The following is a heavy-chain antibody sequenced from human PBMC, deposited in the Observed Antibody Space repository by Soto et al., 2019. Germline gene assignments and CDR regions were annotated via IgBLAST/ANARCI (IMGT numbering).Heavy chain of an antibody. J-gene: IGHJ4*02. CDR3: ARLVVVPAASYYFDD. CDR2: IYYSGST. D-gene: IGHD2-2*01. V-gene: IGHV4-59*08. Sequence: SETLSLTCTVSGGSISSYYWSWIRQPPGKGLEWIGYIYYSGSTNYNPSLKSRVTISVDTSKNQFSLKLSSVTAADTAVYYCARLVVVPAASYYFDDWGQGTLVTVSS. CDR1: GGSISSYY.